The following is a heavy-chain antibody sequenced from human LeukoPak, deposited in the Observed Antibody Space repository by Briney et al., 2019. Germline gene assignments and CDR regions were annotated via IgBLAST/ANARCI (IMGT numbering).Heavy chain of an antibody. D-gene: IGHD6-13*01. CDR3: ARDPLPDSSSWYYFDY. J-gene: IGHJ4*02. Sequence: GGPLRLSCAASGFTFSSYEMNWVRQAPGKGLEWVSYISSGGSTIYYADSVKGRFTISRDNAKNSLYLQMNSLRAEDTAVYYCARDPLPDSSSWYYFDYWGQGTLVTVSS. V-gene: IGHV3-48*03. CDR2: ISSGGSTI. CDR1: GFTFSSYE.